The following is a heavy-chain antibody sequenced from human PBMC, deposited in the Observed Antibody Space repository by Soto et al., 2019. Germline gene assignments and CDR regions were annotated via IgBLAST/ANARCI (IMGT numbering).Heavy chain of an antibody. D-gene: IGHD3-16*01. Sequence: VHLEEYGGGLVKPGGSLRLSCAASGFTFGDYYMSWIRHAPGKGLDWVSYIGDSGGARYYADSVKGRFTISRDNAKNSLYLEMNSLILEDAAVYYCAREGAPGIHLLGGIDYCGPGILVTISS. CDR3: AREGAPGIHLLGGIDY. CDR1: GFTFGDYY. J-gene: IGHJ4*02. CDR2: IGDSGGAR. V-gene: IGHV3-11*01.